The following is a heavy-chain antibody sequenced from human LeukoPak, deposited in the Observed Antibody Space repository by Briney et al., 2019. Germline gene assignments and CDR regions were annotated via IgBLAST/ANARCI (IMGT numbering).Heavy chain of an antibody. CDR3: ARGRPHGNDY. J-gene: IGHJ4*02. CDR1: GFTFSDYA. CDR2: ISTTSDAM. Sequence: GGSLRLSCAASGFTFSDYAMNWVRQAPGKGLEWLSFISTTSDAMYYADSVKGRLTVSRDNAKNSLFLQMHSLRVEDTAVYYCARGRPHGNDYWGQGTLVTVSS. D-gene: IGHD4-23*01. V-gene: IGHV3-48*01.